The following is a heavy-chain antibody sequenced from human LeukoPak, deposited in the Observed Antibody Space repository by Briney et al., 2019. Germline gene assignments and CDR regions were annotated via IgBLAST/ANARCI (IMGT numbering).Heavy chain of an antibody. CDR1: GGSISSYY. J-gene: IGHJ3*02. CDR2: IYYSGST. D-gene: IGHD3-3*01. CDR3: ARHPYYDFWSGYPDRRDAFDI. Sequence: SETLSLTCTVSGGSISSYYWSWIRQPPGKGLEWIGYIYYSGSTNYNPSLKSRVTISVDTSKNRFSLKLSSVTAADTAVYYCARHPYYDFWSGYPDRRDAFDIWGQGTMVTVSS. V-gene: IGHV4-59*08.